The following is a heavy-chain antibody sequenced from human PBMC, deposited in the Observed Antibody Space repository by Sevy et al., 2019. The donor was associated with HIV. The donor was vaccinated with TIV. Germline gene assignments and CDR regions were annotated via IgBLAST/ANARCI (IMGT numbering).Heavy chain of an antibody. CDR2: ISGSGGST. J-gene: IGHJ4*02. D-gene: IGHD3-9*01. CDR3: AKAHVGTLFRYYYFDY. V-gene: IGHV3-23*01. CDR1: GFTFSSYA. Sequence: GGSLRLSCAASGFTFSSYAMSWVRQAPGKGLEWVSAISGSGGSTYYADSVKGRFTISRDNSKNPLYLQMNSLRAEDTAVYYCAKAHVGTLFRYYYFDYWGQGTLVTVSS.